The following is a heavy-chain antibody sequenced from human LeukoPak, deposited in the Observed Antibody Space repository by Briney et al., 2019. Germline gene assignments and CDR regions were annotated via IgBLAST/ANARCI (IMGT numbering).Heavy chain of an antibody. J-gene: IGHJ4*03. CDR3: ARAAYSGSYYDFDY. D-gene: IGHD1-26*01. Sequence: NPSETLSLTCTVSGGSISSYYWSWIRQPPGKGLEWIGYIYYSGSTNYNPSLKSRVTISVDTSKNQFSLKLSSVTAADTAVYYCARAAYSGSYYDFDYWGQGTTVTVSS. CDR1: GGSISSYY. CDR2: IYYSGST. V-gene: IGHV4-59*08.